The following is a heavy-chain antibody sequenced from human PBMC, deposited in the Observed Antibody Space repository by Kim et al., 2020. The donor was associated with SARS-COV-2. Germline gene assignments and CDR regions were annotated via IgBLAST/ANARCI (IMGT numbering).Heavy chain of an antibody. J-gene: IGHJ6*02. V-gene: IGHV3-15*01. CDR2: IKSKTDGGTT. CDR3: TTEGILLWFGELLYSSYYYYNGMDD. D-gene: IGHD3-10*01. Sequence: GGSLRLSCAASGFTFSNAWMSWVRQAPGKGLEWVGRIKSKTDGGTTDYAAPVKGRFTISRDDSKNTLYLQMNSLKTEDTAVYYCTTEGILLWFGELLYSSYYYYNGMDDWGQGTTVTVAS. CDR1: GFTFSNAW.